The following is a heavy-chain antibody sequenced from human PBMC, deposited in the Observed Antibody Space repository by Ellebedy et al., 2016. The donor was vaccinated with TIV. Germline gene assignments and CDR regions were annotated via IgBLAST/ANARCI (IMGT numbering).Heavy chain of an antibody. J-gene: IGHJ5*01. V-gene: IGHV4-61*01. CDR1: GGSVSSVNSY. CDR3: TKDRRDGYNYVES. CDR2: IFYSGTT. Sequence: SETLSLXCTVFGGSVSSVNSYWSWMRQAPGKGPEWIGCIFYSGTTLYSPSLESRVTMSLHTSNNQFSLTLRSVAAADTAVYYCTKDRRDGYNYVESWGQGTRVTVSP. D-gene: IGHD5-24*01.